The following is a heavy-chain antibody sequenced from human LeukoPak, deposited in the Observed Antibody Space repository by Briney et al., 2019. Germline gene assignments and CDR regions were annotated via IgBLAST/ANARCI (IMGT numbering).Heavy chain of an antibody. CDR2: TSSDLNVK. J-gene: IGHJ4*02. Sequence: PGGSLRLSCAASGFTFRNYVIHWVRQAPGKGLEWVAVTSSDLNVKLYADSVKGRFTISRDNSRSTLYLQMSSLRPEDTAIYYCAREGYYGSGSPPSLYFDYWGQGTLVTVS. D-gene: IGHD3-10*01. V-gene: IGHV3-30-3*01. CDR3: AREGYYGSGSPPSLYFDY. CDR1: GFTFRNYV.